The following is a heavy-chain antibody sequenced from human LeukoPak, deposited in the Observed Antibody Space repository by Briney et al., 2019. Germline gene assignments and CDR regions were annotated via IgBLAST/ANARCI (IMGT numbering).Heavy chain of an antibody. Sequence: ASVKVSCKASGYTFTGYYMHWVRQAPGQGLEWMGWINPNSGGTNYAQKFQGRVTMTRDTSISTAYMELSRLRSDDTAVYYCARVLRFLERDKYYFDYWGQGTLVTVSS. CDR1: GYTFTGYY. J-gene: IGHJ4*02. CDR3: ARVLRFLERDKYYFDY. CDR2: INPNSGGT. V-gene: IGHV1-2*02. D-gene: IGHD3-3*01.